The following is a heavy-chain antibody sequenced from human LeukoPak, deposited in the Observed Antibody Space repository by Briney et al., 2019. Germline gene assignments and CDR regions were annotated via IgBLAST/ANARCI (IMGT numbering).Heavy chain of an antibody. CDR2: IYYSGST. CDR3: ARGGVDYDSSGSFDY. CDR1: GGSISSHY. Sequence: SETLSLTCTVSGGSISSHYWSWIRQPPGKGLEWIGYIYYSGSTNYNPSLKSRVTISVDTSKNQFSPKLSSVTAADTAVYYCARGGVDYDSSGSFDYWGQGTLVTVSS. V-gene: IGHV4-59*11. J-gene: IGHJ4*02. D-gene: IGHD3-22*01.